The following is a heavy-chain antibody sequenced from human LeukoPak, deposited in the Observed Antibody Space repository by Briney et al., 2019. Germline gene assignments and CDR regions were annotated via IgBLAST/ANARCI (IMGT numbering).Heavy chain of an antibody. CDR2: INPNSGGT. V-gene: IGHV1-2*02. CDR1: GYTFTGYY. CDR3: ARDLKYRPRNYYDSSGYYFDY. D-gene: IGHD3-22*01. J-gene: IGHJ4*02. Sequence: GASVKVSCKASGYTFTGYYMHWVRQAPGQGLEWMGWINPNSGGTNYAQKFQGRVTMTRDTSISTAYMELSRLRSDDTAVYYCARDLKYRPRNYYDSSGYYFDYWGQGTLVTVSS.